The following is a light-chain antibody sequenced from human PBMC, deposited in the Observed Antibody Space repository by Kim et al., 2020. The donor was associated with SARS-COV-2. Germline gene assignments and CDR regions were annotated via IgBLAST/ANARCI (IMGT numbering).Light chain of an antibody. CDR1: SSHVRSHNL. CDR3: CLYAGSSAFNWV. V-gene: IGLV2-23*02. CDR2: DVS. Sequence: LTISCAATSSHVRSHNLVSWYQQHPGKAPILKIYDVSNRPTGVSHLFSGSKSANTASLTTPGLQSVDVAYFCCCLYAGSSAFNWVFGGWTKLTVL. J-gene: IGLJ3*02.